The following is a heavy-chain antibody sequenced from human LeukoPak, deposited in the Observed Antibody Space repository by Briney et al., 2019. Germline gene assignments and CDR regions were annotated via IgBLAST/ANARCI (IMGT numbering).Heavy chain of an antibody. V-gene: IGHV3-9*01. CDR1: GFTFDDYA. CDR2: FSWNSGSI. Sequence: GGSLSLSWAASGFTFDDYAMHWVGQAPGKGLKGVSHFSWNSGSITYADSVKGRFTISRDNAKNSLYLQMNSLRAEDTAVFYCARDQYDTWSRRGNFDSWGQGTLVIVSS. D-gene: IGHD3-3*01. J-gene: IGHJ4*02. CDR3: ARDQYDTWSRRGNFDS.